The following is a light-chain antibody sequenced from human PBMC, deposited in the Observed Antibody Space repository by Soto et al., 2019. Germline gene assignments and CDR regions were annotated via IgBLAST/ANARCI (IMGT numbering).Light chain of an antibody. J-gene: IGKJ4*01. Sequence: DIQMTQSPSSLSASVGDRVTITCRASQGISNYLAWYQQKPGKVHKLLIYAASTLQSGVRSRFSGSGCGTDFTLSMSSLQPADVATYYCREYNSGTLPFGGGTKVHIX. CDR3: REYNSGTLP. CDR2: AAS. V-gene: IGKV1-27*01. CDR1: QGISNY.